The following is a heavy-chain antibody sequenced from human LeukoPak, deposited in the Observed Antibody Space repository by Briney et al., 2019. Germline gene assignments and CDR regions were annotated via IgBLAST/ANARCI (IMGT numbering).Heavy chain of an antibody. CDR2: ISAYNGNT. Sequence: GASVKVSCKASGGTFSSYAISWVRQAPGQGLEWMGWISAYNGNTNYAQKLQGRVTMTTDTSTSTAYMELRSLRSDDTAVYYCARSYSSSWIPYDFDPWGQGTLVTVSS. V-gene: IGHV1-18*01. CDR3: ARSYSSSWIPYDFDP. J-gene: IGHJ5*02. D-gene: IGHD6-13*01. CDR1: GGTFSSYA.